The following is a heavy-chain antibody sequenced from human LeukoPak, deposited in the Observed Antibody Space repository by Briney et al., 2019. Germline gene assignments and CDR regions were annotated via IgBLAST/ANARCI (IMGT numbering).Heavy chain of an antibody. Sequence: SETLSLTCTVSGGSISSGGYYWSWIRQHPGKGLERIGYIYYSGSTYYNPSLKSRVTISVDTSKNQFSLKLSSVTAADTAVYYCARGPSTVTTFFDYWGQGTLVTVSS. D-gene: IGHD4-17*01. V-gene: IGHV4-31*03. CDR1: GGSISSGGYY. CDR2: IYYSGST. CDR3: ARGPSTVTTFFDY. J-gene: IGHJ4*02.